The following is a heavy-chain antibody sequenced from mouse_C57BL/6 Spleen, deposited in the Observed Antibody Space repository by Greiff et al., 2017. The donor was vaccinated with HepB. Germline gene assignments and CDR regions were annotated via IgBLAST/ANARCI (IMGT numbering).Heavy chain of an antibody. J-gene: IGHJ3*01. D-gene: IGHD2-4*01. CDR3: AREGDYDYDWFAY. CDR1: GYSITSGYY. V-gene: IGHV3-6*01. CDR2: ISYDGSN. Sequence: EVQVVESGPGLVKPSQSLSLTCSVTGYSITSGYYWNWIRQFPGNKLEWMGYISYDGSNNYNPSLKNRISITRDTSKNQFFLKLNSVTTEDTATYYCAREGDYDYDWFAYWGQGTLVTVSA.